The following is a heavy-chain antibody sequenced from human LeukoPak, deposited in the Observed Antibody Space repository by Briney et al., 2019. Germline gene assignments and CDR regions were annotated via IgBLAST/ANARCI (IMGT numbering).Heavy chain of an antibody. J-gene: IGHJ4*02. CDR2: FDPEDGET. Sequence: ASVKVSCKVSGYTLTELSMHWVRQAPGKGLEWMGGFDPEDGETIYAQKFQGRVTMTEDTSTDTAYMELSSLRSEDTAVYYCATNTGAGEWELLSLWGQGTLVTVSS. D-gene: IGHD1-26*01. CDR1: GYTLTELS. V-gene: IGHV1-24*01. CDR3: ATNTGAGEWELLSL.